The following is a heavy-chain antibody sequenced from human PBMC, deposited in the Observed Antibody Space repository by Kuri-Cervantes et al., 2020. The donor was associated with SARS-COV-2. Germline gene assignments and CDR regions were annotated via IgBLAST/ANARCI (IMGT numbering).Heavy chain of an antibody. J-gene: IGHJ4*02. V-gene: IGHV3-30-3*01. Sequence: GESLKISCAASGFTFSSYAMHWVRQAPGKGLEWVSVISSDGIKTYYADSVKGRFTISRDTSRNTLYLRMNSLRTEDTAIYYCARDRVGVHDCWGQGTLVTVSS. CDR1: GFTFSSYA. CDR2: ISSDGIKT. CDR3: ARDRVGVHDC. D-gene: IGHD2-21*01.